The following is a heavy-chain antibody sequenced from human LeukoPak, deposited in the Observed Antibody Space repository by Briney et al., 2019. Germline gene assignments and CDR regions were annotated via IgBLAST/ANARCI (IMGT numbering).Heavy chain of an antibody. CDR1: GYIFNTHW. V-gene: IGHV5-51*01. CDR3: ARRPLGYNSNWYTDV. Sequence: GESLKISCKGSGYIFNTHWIGWVRQVPGEGLEWMGIIYPGDSDTRYSPSFEGQVTLSADKSISTAFLQWSSLKASDTGMYYCARRPLGYNSNWYTDVWGQGTLVTVSS. CDR2: IYPGDSDT. D-gene: IGHD6-13*01. J-gene: IGHJ4*02.